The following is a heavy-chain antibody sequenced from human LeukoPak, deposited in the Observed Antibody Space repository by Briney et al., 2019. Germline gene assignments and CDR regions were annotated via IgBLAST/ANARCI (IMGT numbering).Heavy chain of an antibody. CDR3: ARSDYTDY. Sequence: PGGSLRLSCAASGFTFSTYLMHWVRQVPGKGLVWVSRIRGDGNSATYADFVKGRFTISRDNAKNTLYLQMNSLRVEDTAVYYCARSDYTDYWGQGTLVTVSS. D-gene: IGHD3-3*01. CDR1: GFTFSTYL. CDR2: IRGDGNSA. J-gene: IGHJ4*02. V-gene: IGHV3-74*01.